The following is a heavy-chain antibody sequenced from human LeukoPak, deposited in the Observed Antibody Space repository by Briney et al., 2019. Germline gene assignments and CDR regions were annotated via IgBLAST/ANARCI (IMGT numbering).Heavy chain of an antibody. J-gene: IGHJ6*03. CDR2: IDHTGST. CDR3: ARGRVSSSSWQSVYYYYLYMDV. V-gene: IGHV4-59*01. D-gene: IGHD6-13*01. CDR1: GFTFSSYE. Sequence: LRLSCAASGFTFSSYEMNWIRQSPGKGLEWIGYIDHTGSTNYNPSLNSRVTISRDTSTNHFSLKLSSVTAADTAVYFCARGRVSSSSWQSVYYYYLYMDVWGKGSTVTVSS.